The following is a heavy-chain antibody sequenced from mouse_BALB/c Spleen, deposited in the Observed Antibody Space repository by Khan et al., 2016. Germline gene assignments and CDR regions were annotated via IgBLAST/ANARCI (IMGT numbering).Heavy chain of an antibody. D-gene: IGHD1-1*01. J-gene: IGHJ2*01. Sequence: EVQLQESGPGLVKPSQSLSLTCTVTGYSITSDYAWNWIRQFPGNQLEWMGYISYSGITSYNPSLKSRISITRDTSKNQFFLQLNSVTAEDTATYNCARGRSYCFDFWGQGTTLTVSS. CDR2: ISYSGIT. V-gene: IGHV3-2*02. CDR1: GYSITSDYA. CDR3: ARGRSYCFDF.